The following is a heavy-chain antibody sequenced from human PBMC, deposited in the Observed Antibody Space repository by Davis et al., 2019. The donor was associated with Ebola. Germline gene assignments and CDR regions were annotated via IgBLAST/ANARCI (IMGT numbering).Heavy chain of an antibody. Sequence: AASVKVSCKASGGTFSSYAISWVRQAPGQGLEWMGWISAYNGNTNYAQKLQGRVTMTTDTSTSTAYMELRSLRSDDTAVYYCARSITMIVGGWFDPWGQGTLVTVSS. CDR2: ISAYNGNT. CDR3: ARSITMIVGGWFDP. CDR1: GGTFSSYA. V-gene: IGHV1-18*01. J-gene: IGHJ5*02. D-gene: IGHD3-22*01.